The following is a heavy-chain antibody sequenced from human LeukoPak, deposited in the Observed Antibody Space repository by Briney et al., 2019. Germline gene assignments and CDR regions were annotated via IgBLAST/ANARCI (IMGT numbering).Heavy chain of an antibody. CDR1: GFTLSSYA. D-gene: IGHD1-1*01. J-gene: IGHJ4*02. CDR3: AKTPVTTGRGAFCYPFDD. CDR2: ISDTGNT. V-gene: IGHV3-23*01. Sequence: GGSLRLSCAASGFTLSSYAMSWVRQAPGKGLEWVSAISDTGNTYHADSVKGRFTISRDSSKNTLFLQMNRLRPEDAAVYYCAKTPVTTGRGAFCYPFDDWGLGTLVTVSS.